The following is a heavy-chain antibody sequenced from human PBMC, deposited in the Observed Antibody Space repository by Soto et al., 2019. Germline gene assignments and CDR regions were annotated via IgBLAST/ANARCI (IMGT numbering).Heavy chain of an antibody. V-gene: IGHV1-46*01. J-gene: IGHJ4*02. CDR1: GYTFTHYY. CDR3: ATSVNSAMAFDY. D-gene: IGHD5-18*01. CDR2: INPNGGIT. Sequence: QVQLVQSGAEVKKPGASVRVSCKASGYTFTHYYIHWVRQAPGQGLEWMGIINPNGGITTYAQKVRAGFSMTREPSTSTVYLELSSLRSEDSAVYYCATSVNSAMAFDYWGQGTLVTVSS.